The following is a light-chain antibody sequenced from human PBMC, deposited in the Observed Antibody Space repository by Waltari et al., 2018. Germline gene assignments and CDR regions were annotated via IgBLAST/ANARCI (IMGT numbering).Light chain of an antibody. Sequence: SYELTQPPSVSVSPGQTASITCSGDNLGDKYACWYQQKPGQSPVLVIYQDSKRPSGTPERFSGSNSGNTATLTISGTQAMDEADYYCQAWDSSTGVFGTGTKVTVL. V-gene: IGLV3-1*01. CDR1: NLGDKY. CDR3: QAWDSSTGV. CDR2: QDS. J-gene: IGLJ1*01.